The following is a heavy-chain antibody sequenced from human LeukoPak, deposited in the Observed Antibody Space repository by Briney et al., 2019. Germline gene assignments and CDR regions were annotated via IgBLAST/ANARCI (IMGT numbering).Heavy chain of an antibody. J-gene: IGHJ4*02. CDR2: ISPDDSEI. V-gene: IGHV5-51*01. CDR1: GYSFTTYW. CDR3: ARHEGSGSYYSY. Sequence: GESLQISCKGSGYSFTTYWIAWVRQLPGRGLEWMGIISPDDSEIRYSPSFRGQVTISADKSISTAYLQWSRLKASDTAFYYCARHEGSGSYYSYWGQGTLVTVSS. D-gene: IGHD1-26*01.